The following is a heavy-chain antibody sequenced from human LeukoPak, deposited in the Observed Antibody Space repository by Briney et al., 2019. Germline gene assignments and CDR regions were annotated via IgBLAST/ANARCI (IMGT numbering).Heavy chain of an antibody. V-gene: IGHV1-2*02. CDR2: INPNSGGT. CDR3: SRAGHSYGDLDY. Sequence: ASVKXSCKASGYIFTDYFLHWVRQAPXQGLEWMGRINPNSGGTNSAQKFQGRVSMTRDMSISTAYMELSRLTSDDTALYYCSRAGHSYGDLDYWGQGTLVSVSS. J-gene: IGHJ4*02. D-gene: IGHD5-18*01. CDR1: GYIFTDYF.